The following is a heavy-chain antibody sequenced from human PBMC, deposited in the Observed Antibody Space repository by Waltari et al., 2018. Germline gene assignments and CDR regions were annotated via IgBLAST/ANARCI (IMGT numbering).Heavy chain of an antibody. CDR2: IVVGSGNK. D-gene: IGHD2-15*01. CDR3: AATPKRYCSGGSCYYVDY. CDR1: GFTFTSFA. Sequence: QMQLVQSGPEVKKPGTSVKVSCKASGFTFTSFAVQWVRQARGERLEWIGGIVVGSGNKNYAQKFQERVTITRDMSTSTAYMELSSLRSEDTAVYYCAATPKRYCSGGSCYYVDYWGQGTLVTVSS. V-gene: IGHV1-58*01. J-gene: IGHJ4*02.